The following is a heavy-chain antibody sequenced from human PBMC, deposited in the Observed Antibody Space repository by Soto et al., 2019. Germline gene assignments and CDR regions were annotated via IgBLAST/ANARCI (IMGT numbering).Heavy chain of an antibody. CDR1: GDSISSYF. D-gene: IGHD2-8*01. CDR3: ARDNGGYYLDS. J-gene: IGHJ4*01. Sequence: SETLSLTCTIYGDSISSYFWSWIRQPPGKGLEWIGYIHYSGTTVYSPSLKSRVTMSIDTSENQFTLNLTSVTAEDTAVYFCARDNGGYYLDSWGQGSLVTVSS. CDR2: IHYSGTT. V-gene: IGHV4-59*01.